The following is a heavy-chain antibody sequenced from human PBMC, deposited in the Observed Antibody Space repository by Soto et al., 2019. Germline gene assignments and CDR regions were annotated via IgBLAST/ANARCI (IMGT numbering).Heavy chain of an antibody. D-gene: IGHD1-26*01. Sequence: QVQLVQSGAEVKKPGASVKVSCKASGYTFTSYGISWVRQAPGQGLEWMGWISAYNGNTNYAQKLQGRVTMTPDTSTCTLYMDLRSRKSDYTAVYYFARSVVGASESDYLGQRTLVTVSS. CDR1: GYTFTSYG. CDR2: ISAYNGNT. V-gene: IGHV1-18*01. CDR3: ARSVVGASESDY. J-gene: IGHJ4*02.